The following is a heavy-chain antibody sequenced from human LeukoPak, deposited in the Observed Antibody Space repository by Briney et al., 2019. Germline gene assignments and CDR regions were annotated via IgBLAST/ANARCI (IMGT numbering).Heavy chain of an antibody. J-gene: IGHJ6*02. D-gene: IGHD3-10*01. CDR2: LNHSGST. V-gene: IGHV4-34*01. CDR1: GGSFSGYY. Sequence: SETLSLTCAVYGGSFSGYYWSWIRQPPGKGLEWIGELNHSGSTNYNPSLKSRVTISVDTSKNQFSLKLSSVTAADTAVYYCARAGTYYGSGSYYIHPYYYYGMDVWGQGTTVTVSS. CDR3: ARAGTYYGSGSYYIHPYYYYGMDV.